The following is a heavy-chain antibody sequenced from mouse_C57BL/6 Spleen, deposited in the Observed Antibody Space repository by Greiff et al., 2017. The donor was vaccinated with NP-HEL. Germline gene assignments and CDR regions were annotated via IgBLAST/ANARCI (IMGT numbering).Heavy chain of an antibody. CDR3: ARGSSYPSYWYFDV. CDR1: GFTFSDYY. CDR2: INYDGSST. Sequence: EVKLVESEGGLVQPGSSMKLSCTASGFTFSDYYMAWVRQVPEKGLEWVANINYDGSSTYYLDSLKSRFIISRDNAKNILYLQMSSLKSEDTATYYCARGSSYPSYWYFDVWGTGTTVTVSS. J-gene: IGHJ1*03. D-gene: IGHD1-1*01. V-gene: IGHV5-16*01.